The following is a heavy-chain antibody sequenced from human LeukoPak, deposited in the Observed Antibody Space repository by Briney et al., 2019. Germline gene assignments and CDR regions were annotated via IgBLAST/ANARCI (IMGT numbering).Heavy chain of an antibody. CDR1: GFTFSSYG. D-gene: IGHD3-9*01. J-gene: IGHJ4*02. Sequence: GGTLRLSCAASGFTFSSYGMSWVRQAPGKGLEWVAFIRSKAYGGTTEYAAPVKGRFTISRDDSKSIAYLQMNSLKTEDTAVYYCTRDSPDNFDWLLPHFDYWGQGTLVTVSS. CDR3: TRDSPDNFDWLLPHFDY. V-gene: IGHV3-49*04. CDR2: IRSKAYGGTT.